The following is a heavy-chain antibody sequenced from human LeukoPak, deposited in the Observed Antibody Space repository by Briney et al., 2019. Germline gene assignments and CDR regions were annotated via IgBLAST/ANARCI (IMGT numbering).Heavy chain of an antibody. Sequence: ASVKVSCKASGYTFSTYYIHWVRQAPGQGLEWMGIINPSGGSTDYAQKFQGRVTMTRDTSISTAYMELSSLRSEDTAVYYCARSAYHYGSGSPPREIDYWGQGTLVTVSS. CDR2: INPSGGST. V-gene: IGHV1-46*01. CDR1: GYTFSTYY. J-gene: IGHJ4*02. CDR3: ARSAYHYGSGSPPREIDY. D-gene: IGHD3-10*01.